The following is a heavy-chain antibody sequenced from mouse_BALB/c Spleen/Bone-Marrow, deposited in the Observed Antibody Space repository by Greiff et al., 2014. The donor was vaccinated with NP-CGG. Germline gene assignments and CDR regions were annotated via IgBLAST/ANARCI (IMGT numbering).Heavy chain of an antibody. CDR3: ARMWDGYYAMDY. CDR1: GYTFTSYW. Sequence: QVQLQQSGAELARPGASVKLSCKASGYTFTSYWMQWVKQRPGQGLEWIGAIYPGDGDTRYTQKFKGTATLTADKSSSTAYMQLSSWASEDSAVYYCARMWDGYYAMDYWGQGTSVTVPS. D-gene: IGHD4-1*01. CDR2: IYPGDGDT. J-gene: IGHJ4*01. V-gene: IGHV1-87*01.